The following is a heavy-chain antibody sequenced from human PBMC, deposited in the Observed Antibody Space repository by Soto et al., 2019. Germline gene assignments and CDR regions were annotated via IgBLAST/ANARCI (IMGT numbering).Heavy chain of an antibody. V-gene: IGHV1-2*04. CDR2: INPNSGGT. CDR3: ARERYSSSWYWFDP. J-gene: IGHJ5*02. CDR1: GYTFTGYY. Sequence: ASVKVSCKASGYTFTGYYMHWVRQAPGQGLEWMGWINPNSGGTNYAQKFQGWVTMTRDTSISTAYMELSRLRSDDTAVYYCARERYSSSWYWFDPWGQGTLVTVSS. D-gene: IGHD6-13*01.